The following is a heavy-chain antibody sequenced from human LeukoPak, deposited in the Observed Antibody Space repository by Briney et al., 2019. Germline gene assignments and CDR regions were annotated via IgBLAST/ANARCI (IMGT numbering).Heavy chain of an antibody. J-gene: IGHJ5*02. V-gene: IGHV3-48*03. CDR2: IRGSSI. Sequence: GGSRTLSCPPSESTFSNYQMSWFGQAPGKNPQWFAGIRGSSIAYADSVKGRFIISRDNAKSSLYLQLNSLRDEDMAVYYCVRGGDAYASDWFDAWGQGTLVTVSS. CDR1: ESTFSNYQ. CDR3: VRGGDAYASDWFDA. D-gene: IGHD3-10*01.